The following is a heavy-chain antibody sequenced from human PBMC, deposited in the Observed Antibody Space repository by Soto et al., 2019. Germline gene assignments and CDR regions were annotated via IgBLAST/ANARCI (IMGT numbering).Heavy chain of an antibody. CDR3: ARNYYGSGSIPDAFDI. CDR1: GGSFSGYY. D-gene: IGHD3-10*01. V-gene: IGHV4-34*01. CDR2: INHSGST. Sequence: SETLSLTCAVYGGSFSGYYWRWIRQPPGKGLEWIGEINHSGSTNYNPSLKSRVTISVDTSKDQFSLKLSSVTAADTAVYYCARNYYGSGSIPDAFDIWGQGTMVTVSS. J-gene: IGHJ3*02.